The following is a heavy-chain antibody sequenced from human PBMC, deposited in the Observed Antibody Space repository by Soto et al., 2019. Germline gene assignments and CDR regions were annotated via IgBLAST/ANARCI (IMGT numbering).Heavy chain of an antibody. CDR2: INPQTGGT. D-gene: IGHD2-2*01. J-gene: IGHJ6*02. V-gene: IGHV1-2*02. CDR3: ARERYQVISDGMDV. CDR1: GYTFPGYY. Sequence: GSVKVTCKASGYTFPGYYIHWVREAPGQGLEWMGWINPQTGGTSYAQKFQGRVTLSRDTSINTAYLELSRLTFDDAAVYFCARERYQVISDGMDVWGQGTTVTVYS.